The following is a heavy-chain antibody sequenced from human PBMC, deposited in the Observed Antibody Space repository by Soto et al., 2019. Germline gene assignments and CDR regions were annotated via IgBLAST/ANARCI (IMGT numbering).Heavy chain of an antibody. V-gene: IGHV4-31*03. D-gene: IGHD3-10*01. Sequence: SETMSLTCPLSTGSISSGDSYWDWTRQHPGKGLEWIGYIYYSGGTYYDPSLKSRVTISVDTSKNQFSLKLSSVTAADTAVYYCARVRSITMVRERNFDYWGQGTLVTVSS. J-gene: IGHJ4*02. CDR3: ARVRSITMVRERNFDY. CDR1: TGSISSGDSY. CDR2: IYYSGGT.